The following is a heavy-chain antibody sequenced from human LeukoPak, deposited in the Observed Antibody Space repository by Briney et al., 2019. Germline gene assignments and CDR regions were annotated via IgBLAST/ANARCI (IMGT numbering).Heavy chain of an antibody. D-gene: IGHD6-13*01. CDR2: IYYSGST. J-gene: IGHJ4*02. Sequence: SETLSLTCTVSGVSISSSSYYWGWIRQPPGKGLEWIGSIYYSGSTYYNPSLKSRVTISVDTSKNQFSLKLSSVTAADTAVYYCARPKGIAAAGTYFDYWGQGTLVTVSS. CDR1: GVSISSSSYY. V-gene: IGHV4-39*01. CDR3: ARPKGIAAAGTYFDY.